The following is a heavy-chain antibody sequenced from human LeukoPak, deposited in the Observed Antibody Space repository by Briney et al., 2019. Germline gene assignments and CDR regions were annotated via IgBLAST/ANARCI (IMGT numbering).Heavy chain of an antibody. D-gene: IGHD3-10*01. CDR1: GFTFSDYA. CDR2: ISGSGGST. V-gene: IGHV3-23*01. CDR3: AKRGGNFDSGNFDY. J-gene: IGHJ4*02. Sequence: GGSLRLSCAASGFTFSDYAMSWVRQAPGKGLEWVSTISGSGGSTYYADSVKGRFTISRDYSKNTVYLQMNSLRAEDTAVYYCAKRGGNFDSGNFDYWGQGTLVTVSS.